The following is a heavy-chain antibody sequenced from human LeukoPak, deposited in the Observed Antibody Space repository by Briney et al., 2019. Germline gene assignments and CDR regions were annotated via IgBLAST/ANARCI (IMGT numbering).Heavy chain of an antibody. CDR1: GDSISNFY. CDR2: IHYSGSS. CDR3: ALAPNSNWFDF. V-gene: IGHV4-59*08. Sequence: SETLSLTCSVSGDSISNFYWYWIRQPPGKRLEWIGNIHYSGSSNYNPSLQSRVTMSIDTSRNQLFLKLTSVTAADTAVYYCALAPNSNWFDFWGQGTLVTVSS. D-gene: IGHD2-8*01. J-gene: IGHJ5*01.